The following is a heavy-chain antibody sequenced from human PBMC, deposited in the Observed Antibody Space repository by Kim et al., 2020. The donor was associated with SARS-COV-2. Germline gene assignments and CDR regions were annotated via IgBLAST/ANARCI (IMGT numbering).Heavy chain of an antibody. Sequence: ASVKVSCKVSGYTLTELSMHWVRQAPGKGLEWMGGFDPEDGETIYAQKFQGRVTMTEDTSTDTTYMELSSLRSEDTAVYYCATENWLGAAPPADVWGQGTTGTVSS. V-gene: IGHV1-24*01. D-gene: IGHD6-13*01. J-gene: IGHJ6*02. CDR3: ATENWLGAAPPADV. CDR2: FDPEDGET. CDR1: GYTLTELS.